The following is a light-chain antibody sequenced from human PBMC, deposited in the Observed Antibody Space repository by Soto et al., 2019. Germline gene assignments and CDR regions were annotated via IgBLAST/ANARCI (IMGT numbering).Light chain of an antibody. CDR3: SSYTTSSALYV. CDR1: SSDVGGYNY. Sequence: QSALTQPASVSRSPGQSITISCTGTSSDVGGYNYVSWYQQHPGKAPKLIIYDVSNRPSGVSNHFSGSKSGNTASLTISGLQAEDEADYYCSSYTTSSALYVFGAGTKVTVL. CDR2: DVS. V-gene: IGLV2-14*03. J-gene: IGLJ1*01.